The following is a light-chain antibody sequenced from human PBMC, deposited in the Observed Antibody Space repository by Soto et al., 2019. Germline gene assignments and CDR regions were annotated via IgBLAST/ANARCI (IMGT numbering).Light chain of an antibody. CDR3: QHYDGSPPWT. CDR2: AAS. J-gene: IGKJ1*01. V-gene: IGKV3-20*01. Sequence: EIVLTQSPGTLSFSPGDRATLSCRASQSVSSTSLAWYQHKPGQAPRLLIYAASNRATGIPDRFSGSGSGTDFTLTISRLEPEDFALYYCQHYDGSPPWTFGQGTKVEIK. CDR1: QSVSSTS.